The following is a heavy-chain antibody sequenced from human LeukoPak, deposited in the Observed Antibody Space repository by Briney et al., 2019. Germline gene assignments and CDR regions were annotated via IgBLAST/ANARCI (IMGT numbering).Heavy chain of an antibody. Sequence: PSETLSLTCTVSGGSISSYYWSWIRQPPGKGLEWIGYIYYSGSTNYNPSLKSRVTISVDTSKNQFSLKLSPVTAADTAVYYCASSDSSRYFDWSANWFDPWGQGTLVTVSS. CDR1: GGSISSYY. D-gene: IGHD3-9*01. CDR2: IYYSGST. V-gene: IGHV4-59*01. CDR3: ASSDSSRYFDWSANWFDP. J-gene: IGHJ5*02.